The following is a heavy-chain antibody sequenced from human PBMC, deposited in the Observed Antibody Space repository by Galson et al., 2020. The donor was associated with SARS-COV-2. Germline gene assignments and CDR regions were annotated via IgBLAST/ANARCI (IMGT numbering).Heavy chain of an antibody. CDR1: SGSISSGGYS. J-gene: IGHJ4*02. CDR3: ARGGSDVCSDSSDYYQDFDY. Sequence: SETLSLNCAVSSGSISSGGYSWSWIRQPPGKGLEWIGYIHDSGSTYYNPSLKSRVTMSVDTSKKQFSLKLSSVTAADTAVYYCARGGSDVCSDSSDYYQDFDYWGQGTLVTVSS. V-gene: IGHV4-30-2*01. CDR2: IHDSGST. D-gene: IGHD3-22*01.